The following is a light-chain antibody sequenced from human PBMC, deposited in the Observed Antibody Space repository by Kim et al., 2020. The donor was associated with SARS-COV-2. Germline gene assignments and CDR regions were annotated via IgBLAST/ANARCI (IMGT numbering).Light chain of an antibody. CDR1: ETISRN. CDR3: QQYYSYPWT. J-gene: IGKJ1*01. Sequence: AIRMTQSPSSLSASTGERVTITCRASETISRNLAWYQQKPGKAPELLMFDASTLQSGVLSRFSGSGSGTDFTLTINSLQSEDSATYYCQQYYSYPWTFGRGTKVDIK. CDR2: DAS. V-gene: IGKV1-8*01.